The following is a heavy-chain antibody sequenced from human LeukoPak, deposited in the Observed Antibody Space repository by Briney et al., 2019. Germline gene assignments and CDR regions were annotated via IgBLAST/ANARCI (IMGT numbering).Heavy chain of an antibody. V-gene: IGHV1-69*06. D-gene: IGHD3-10*01. CDR3: ARVLLWFGEPIRFFDY. Sequence: SVKVSCKASGGTFSSYAISWVRQAPGQGLEWMGGIIPIFGTANYAQKFQGRVTITADKSTNTAYMELSSLRSEDTAVYYCARVLLWFGEPIRFFDYWGQGTLVTVSS. CDR1: GGTFSSYA. J-gene: IGHJ4*02. CDR2: IIPIFGTA.